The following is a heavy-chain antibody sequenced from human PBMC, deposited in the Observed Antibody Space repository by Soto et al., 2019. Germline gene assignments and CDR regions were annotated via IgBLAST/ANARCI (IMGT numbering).Heavy chain of an antibody. J-gene: IGHJ6*03. V-gene: IGHV1-18*01. Sequence: ASVKVSCKASGYTFTSSGISWVRQAPGQGLEWMGWISAYNGNTNYAQKLQGRVTMTTDTSTSTAYMELRSLRSDDTAVYYCAREGAPAAIVSTKLYYYYYNVVSGKRTTVTVSS. CDR3: AREGAPAAIVSTKLYYYYYNVV. CDR1: GYTFTSSG. CDR2: ISAYNGNT. D-gene: IGHD2-2*01.